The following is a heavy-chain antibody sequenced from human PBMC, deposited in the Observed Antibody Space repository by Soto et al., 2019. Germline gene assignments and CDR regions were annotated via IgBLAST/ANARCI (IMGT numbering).Heavy chain of an antibody. CDR1: GHSISADY. D-gene: IGHD3-22*01. Sequence: QVQLQESGPGLVKASETLSLSCTVSGHSISADYWSWIRQPAGKRLEWIGRVDASGNTNYNHSLKSRVTMSVATSKNQFFLKVRSVTAADTAMYFCARDVGGSVVPHWFDPWGQGALVTVSS. CDR3: ARDVGGSVVPHWFDP. V-gene: IGHV4-4*07. J-gene: IGHJ5*02. CDR2: VDASGNT.